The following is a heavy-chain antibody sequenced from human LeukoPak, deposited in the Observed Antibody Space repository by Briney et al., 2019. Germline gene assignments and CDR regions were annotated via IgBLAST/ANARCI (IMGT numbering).Heavy chain of an antibody. Sequence: PSETLSLTCTVSGDSISSGDYYWSWIRQPAGKGLEWIGRISSSGSTNYNPSLKSRVTISVDTSKNQFSLKLSSVTAADTAAYYCARDQGYCDGGSCYIFDYWGQGTLVTVSS. CDR1: GDSISSGDYY. V-gene: IGHV4-61*02. CDR3: ARDQGYCDGGSCYIFDY. D-gene: IGHD2-15*01. J-gene: IGHJ4*02. CDR2: ISSSGST.